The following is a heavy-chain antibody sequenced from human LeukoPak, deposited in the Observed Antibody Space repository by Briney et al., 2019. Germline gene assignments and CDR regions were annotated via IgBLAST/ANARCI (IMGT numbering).Heavy chain of an antibody. CDR1: GDSISSYY. CDR3: ARDESTVTSTLERFDY. Sequence: SETLSLTCTVSGDSISSYYWSWIRQPAGKGLEWIGRIYSSGSTNYNPSLKSRVTMSVDTTKNHISLKLTSVTAADTAVYYCARDESTVTSTLERFDYWGQGTLVTVSS. V-gene: IGHV4-4*07. J-gene: IGHJ4*02. CDR2: IYSSGST. D-gene: IGHD4-11*01.